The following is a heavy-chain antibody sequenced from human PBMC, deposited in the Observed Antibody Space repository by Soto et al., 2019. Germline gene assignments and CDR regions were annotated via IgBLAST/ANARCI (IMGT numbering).Heavy chain of an antibody. CDR2: ISWDGGST. J-gene: IGHJ4*02. V-gene: IGHV3-43*01. CDR3: AKPENRWGYYDSSGYPRQ. CDR1: GFTFDDYT. Sequence: GESLKISCAASGFTFDDYTMHWVRQAPGKGLEWVSLISWDGGSTYYADSVKGRFTISRDNSKNSLYLQMNSLRTEDTALYYCAKPENRWGYYDSSGYPRQWGQGTLVTVSS. D-gene: IGHD3-22*01.